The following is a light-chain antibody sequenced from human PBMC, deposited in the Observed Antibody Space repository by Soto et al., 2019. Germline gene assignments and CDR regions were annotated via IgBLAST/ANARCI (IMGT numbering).Light chain of an antibody. V-gene: IGLV4-69*01. J-gene: IGLJ3*02. Sequence: QLVLTQSPSASASLGASVKLTCTLSSGHSTYAIAWHQQQSEKGPRFLMKINSDGSHSKGDGFFDRFSGSSSGAERHLTISGLQLEDGADYYCRSWGTGIRGFGGGTKRPAL. CDR3: RSWGTGIRG. CDR1: SGHSTYA. CDR2: INSDGSH.